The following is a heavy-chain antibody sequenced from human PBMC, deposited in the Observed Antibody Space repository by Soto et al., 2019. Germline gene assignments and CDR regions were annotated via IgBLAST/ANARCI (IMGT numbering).Heavy chain of an antibody. CDR3: AKGGGSARDFDY. J-gene: IGHJ4*02. CDR2: TSYDGNNK. V-gene: IGHV3-30*18. D-gene: IGHD1-26*01. Sequence: QVQLVDSGGDVVQPGGSLRLSCTGSGFTFGNYGMHWVRQAPGKGLEWLASTSYDGNNKYYADSLKGRFTISRDNSKKMVYLQMTSLGPEDTAVYYCAKGGGSARDFDYWGQGALVTVSS. CDR1: GFTFGNYG.